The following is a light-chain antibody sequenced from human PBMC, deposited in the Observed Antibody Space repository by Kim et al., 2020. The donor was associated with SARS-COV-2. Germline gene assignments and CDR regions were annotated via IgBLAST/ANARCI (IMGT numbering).Light chain of an antibody. CDR1: GSNIGSNS. CDR3: AVWDDSLNAYV. Sequence: QSVLIQAPSASATTGQRVTMSCSGSGSNIGSNSVNWYQQLPGTAPRLLIYVNSERPPGVPDRFSGSKSGTSASLAISGLQSEDEADYYCAVWDDSLNAYVFGSGTKVTVL. J-gene: IGLJ1*01. V-gene: IGLV1-44*01. CDR2: VNS.